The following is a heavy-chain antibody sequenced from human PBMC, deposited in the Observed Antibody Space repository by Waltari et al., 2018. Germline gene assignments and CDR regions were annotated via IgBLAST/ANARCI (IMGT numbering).Heavy chain of an antibody. J-gene: IGHJ5*02. CDR3: ARPDANNWFDP. CDR1: GGSISSSSYY. CDR2: IYYSGST. D-gene: IGHD2-2*01. Sequence: QLQLQESGPGLVKPSETLSLTCTVSGGSISSSSYYWCWIRQPPGKGLEWIGSIYYSGSTYYNPSLKSRVTISVDTSKNQFSLKLSSVTAADTAVYYCARPDANNWFDPWGQGTLVTVSS. V-gene: IGHV4-39*01.